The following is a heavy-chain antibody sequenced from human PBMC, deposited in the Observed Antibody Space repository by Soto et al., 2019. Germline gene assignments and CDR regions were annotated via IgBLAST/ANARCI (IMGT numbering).Heavy chain of an antibody. Sequence: KPSETLSLTCTVSGGSISISSYYGGCIRQPPGKGLEWIGSTYYSGSTYYNPSLKSRVTISVDTSKNQFSLKLSSVTAADTAVYYCARHRSDSSSWLNWFDPWGQGTLVTVSS. J-gene: IGHJ5*02. D-gene: IGHD6-13*01. CDR1: GGSISISSYY. V-gene: IGHV4-39*01. CDR3: ARHRSDSSSWLNWFDP. CDR2: TYYSGST.